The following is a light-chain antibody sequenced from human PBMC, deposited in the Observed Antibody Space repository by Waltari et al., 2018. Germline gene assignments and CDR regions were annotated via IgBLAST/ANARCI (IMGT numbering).Light chain of an antibody. Sequence: QSALTQPASVSGSPGQSITISCTGFNSNVGSYNLVSWYQKHPGKAPKLLIYEGNRRPSGVSNRFSGSKSDNTASLTLSGLQAEDDADYYCCSNVGSSVFFGGGTKLTVL. CDR2: EGN. CDR1: NSNVGSYNL. J-gene: IGLJ2*01. CDR3: CSNVGSSVF. V-gene: IGLV2-23*03.